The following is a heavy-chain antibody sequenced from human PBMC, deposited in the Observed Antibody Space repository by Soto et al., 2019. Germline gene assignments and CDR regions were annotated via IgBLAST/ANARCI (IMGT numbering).Heavy chain of an antibody. CDR2: IYPGDSDT. CDR3: ARTAAAGKYYYGVDV. J-gene: IGHJ6*02. Sequence: PGESLKISCKGSGYSFTSYWIGWVRQMPGKGLEWMGIIYPGDSDTRYSPSFQGQVTISADKSISTAYLQWSSLKASDTAMYYCARTAAAGKYYYGVDVRGQRTTVTVSS. V-gene: IGHV5-51*01. CDR1: GYSFTSYW. D-gene: IGHD6-13*01.